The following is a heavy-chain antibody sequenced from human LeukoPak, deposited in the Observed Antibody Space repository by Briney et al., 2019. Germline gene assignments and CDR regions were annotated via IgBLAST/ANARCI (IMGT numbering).Heavy chain of an antibody. CDR2: INPNSGGT. V-gene: IGHV1-2*02. CDR3: ARDWMEPDDYGDYGGGY. D-gene: IGHD4-17*01. J-gene: IGHJ4*02. CDR1: GYTFTSYG. Sequence: GASVKVSCKASGYTFTSYGISWVRQAPGQGLEWMGWINPNSGGTNYAQKFQGRVTMTRDTSISTAYMELSRLRSDDTAVYYCARDWMEPDDYGDYGGGYWGQGTLVTVSS.